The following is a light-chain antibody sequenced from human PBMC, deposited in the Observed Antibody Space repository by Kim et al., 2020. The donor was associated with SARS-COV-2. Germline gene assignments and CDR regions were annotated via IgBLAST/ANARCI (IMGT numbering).Light chain of an antibody. J-gene: IGKJ2*01. CDR3: QQYNSYSYT. CDR2: DAS. V-gene: IGKV1-5*01. CDR1: QSISSW. Sequence: EIQMTQSPSTLSASVGDRVTITCRASQSISSWLAWYQQKPGKAPKLLIYDASSLESGVPSRFSGSGSGTEFTLTISSLQPDDFATYYCQQYNSYSYTFGQGTKLEI.